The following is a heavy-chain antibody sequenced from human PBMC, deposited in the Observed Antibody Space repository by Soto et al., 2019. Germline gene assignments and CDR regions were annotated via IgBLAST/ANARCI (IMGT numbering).Heavy chain of an antibody. Sequence: PGGSLRLSCAASGFTFSSSSMNWVRQAPGKGLEWLSYISTSGGTIYYADSVKGRFTISRDNAENSLYLQMNSLRAEDTAVYYCARDRGRPSEDCFDYWGQGTLVTVS. V-gene: IGHV3-48*01. CDR2: ISTSGGTI. D-gene: IGHD1-26*01. CDR1: GFTFSSSS. CDR3: ARDRGRPSEDCFDY. J-gene: IGHJ4*02.